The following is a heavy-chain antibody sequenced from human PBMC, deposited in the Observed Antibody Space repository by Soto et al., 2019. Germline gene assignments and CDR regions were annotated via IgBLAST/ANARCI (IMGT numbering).Heavy chain of an antibody. CDR1: GCSFSSYC. Sequence: PGGALRRSCAASGCSFSSYCMHWVRQAPGKGLEWVAFISYDGSNKYYAESVKGRFTISRDSSKNMLSLQVNSLRGDDTAVYYCARDSGSWATVTGRWAQGTLVTVSS. CDR3: ARDSGSWATVTGR. V-gene: IGHV3-30*03. D-gene: IGHD6-13*01. J-gene: IGHJ4*02. CDR2: ISYDGSNK.